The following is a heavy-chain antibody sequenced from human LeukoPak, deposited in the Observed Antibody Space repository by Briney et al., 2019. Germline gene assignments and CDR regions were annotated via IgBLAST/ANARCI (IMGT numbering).Heavy chain of an antibody. CDR3: ATDLQVLRTFDY. CDR2: FDPEDGET. V-gene: IGHV1-24*01. Sequence: ASVNVSCKVSGYTLTELSMHWVRQAPGKGLEWMGGFDPEDGETIYAQKFQGRVTMTEDTSTDTAYMELSSLRSEDTAVYYCATDLQVLRTFDYWGQGTLVTVSS. CDR1: GYTLTELS. J-gene: IGHJ4*02.